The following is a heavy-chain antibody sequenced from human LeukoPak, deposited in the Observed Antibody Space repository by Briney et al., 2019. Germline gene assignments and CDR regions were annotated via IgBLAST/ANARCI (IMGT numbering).Heavy chain of an antibody. Sequence: KPSETLSLTCTVSGGSISSSSYYWGWIRQPPGKGLEWIGSIYYSGSTYYNPSLKSRVTISVDTSKNQCSLKLSSVTAADTAVYYCARVIDGYYYFAYWGQGTLVTVSS. CDR1: GGSISSSSYY. V-gene: IGHV4-39*07. CDR2: IYYSGST. CDR3: ARVIDGYYYFAY. D-gene: IGHD3-22*01. J-gene: IGHJ4*02.